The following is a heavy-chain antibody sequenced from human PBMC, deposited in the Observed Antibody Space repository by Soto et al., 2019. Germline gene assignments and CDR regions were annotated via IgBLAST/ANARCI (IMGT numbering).Heavy chain of an antibody. Sequence: GESLKISCAASGFTFSSYAMSWVRQAPGKGLEWVSAISGSGGSTYYADSVKGRFTISRDNSKNTLYLQMNSLRAEDTAVYYCAKMGWFGELLPYYFDYWGQGTLVTVSS. CDR3: AKMGWFGELLPYYFDY. V-gene: IGHV3-23*01. J-gene: IGHJ4*02. D-gene: IGHD3-10*01. CDR2: ISGSGGST. CDR1: GFTFSSYA.